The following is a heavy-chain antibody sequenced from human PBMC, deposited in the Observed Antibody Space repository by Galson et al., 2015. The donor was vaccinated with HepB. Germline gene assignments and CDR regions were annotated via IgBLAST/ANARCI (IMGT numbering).Heavy chain of an antibody. CDR1: GFTFSTYA. J-gene: IGHJ4*02. CDR2: IDTSSRYR. V-gene: IGHV3-21*01. Sequence: SLRLSCAASGFTFSTYAMNWVRQAPGKGLEWVSSIDTSSRYRNYGDSVVGRFTVSRDNAKNSLFLEMNSLRAEDTAVYYCARDDRGSGWPYWGQGTLVTVSS. D-gene: IGHD6-19*01. CDR3: ARDDRGSGWPY.